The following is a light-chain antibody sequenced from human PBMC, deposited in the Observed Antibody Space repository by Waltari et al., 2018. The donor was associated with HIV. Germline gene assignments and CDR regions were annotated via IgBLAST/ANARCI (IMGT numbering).Light chain of an antibody. J-gene: IGLJ2*01. CDR1: SSDVGRYDY. CDR3: SSYAGINPVI. Sequence: QSALTHPPSASGSLGQSVTISCTGRSSDVGRYDYVSWYQQHPGKAPKLLIFEVNKRPSGVPDRFSGSKSGNTASLTVSGLQAEDEAEYSCSSYAGINPVIFGGGTTLTVL. CDR2: EVN. V-gene: IGLV2-8*01.